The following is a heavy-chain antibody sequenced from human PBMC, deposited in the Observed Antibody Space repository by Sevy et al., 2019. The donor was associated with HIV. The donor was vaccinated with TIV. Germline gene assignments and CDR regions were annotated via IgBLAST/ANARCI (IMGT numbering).Heavy chain of an antibody. D-gene: IGHD2-2*01. CDR1: GFTFSSYA. Sequence: GGSLRLSCAASGFTFSSYAMTWVRQAPGKGLEWVSAISGSGGSTYYADPGKGRFTISRDNSKNTLYLQMNSLRAENTAVYYCAKGFTRYYCYYIDVWGKGTTVTVSS. CDR3: AKGFTRYYCYYIDV. J-gene: IGHJ6*03. CDR2: ISGSGGST. V-gene: IGHV3-23*01.